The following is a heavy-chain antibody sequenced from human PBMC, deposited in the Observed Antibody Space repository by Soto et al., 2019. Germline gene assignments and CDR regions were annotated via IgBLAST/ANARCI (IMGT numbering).Heavy chain of an antibody. CDR1: GFTFSSYG. D-gene: IGHD2-8*01. Sequence: GGSLRLSCAASGFTFSSYGMHWVRQAPGKGLEWVAVIWYDGSNKYYADSVKGRFTISRDNSKNTLYLQMNSLRAEDTAVYYCARVVLKVSTAGYYYYCMDVWGKGTTVTVSS. CDR3: ARVVLKVSTAGYYYYCMDV. CDR2: IWYDGSNK. J-gene: IGHJ6*03. V-gene: IGHV3-33*01.